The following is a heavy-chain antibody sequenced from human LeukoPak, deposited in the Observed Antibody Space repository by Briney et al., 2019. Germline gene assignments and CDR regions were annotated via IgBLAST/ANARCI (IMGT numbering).Heavy chain of an antibody. J-gene: IGHJ4*02. D-gene: IGHD5-24*01. CDR1: GDSLSSNSAA. V-gene: IGHV6-1*01. CDR2: TYYRSKWKN. CDR3: ARDDKDGYIDY. Sequence: SQTLSLTCGLSGDSLSSNSAAWHWIRQSPSRGLEWLGRTYYRSKWKNDYAVSVKSRITINPDTSKNQFSLQVNSVTPEDTAVYYCARDDKDGYIDYWGQGTLVTVSS.